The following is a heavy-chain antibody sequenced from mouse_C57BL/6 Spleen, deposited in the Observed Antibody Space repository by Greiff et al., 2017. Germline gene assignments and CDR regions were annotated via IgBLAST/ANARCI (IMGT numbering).Heavy chain of an antibody. CDR1: GYSFTGYY. J-gene: IGHJ4*01. Sequence: VQLQQSGPELVKPGASVKISCKASGYSFTGYYMNWVKQSPEKSLEWIGEINPSTGGTTYNQKFKAKATLTVDKSSSTAYMQLKSLTSEDSAVXYCARSRGGAMDYWGQGTSVTVSS. CDR3: ARSRGGAMDY. CDR2: INPSTGGT. V-gene: IGHV1-42*01.